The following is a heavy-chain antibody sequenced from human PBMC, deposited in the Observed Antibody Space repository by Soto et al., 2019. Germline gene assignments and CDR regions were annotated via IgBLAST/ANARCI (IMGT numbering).Heavy chain of an antibody. J-gene: IGHJ5*02. CDR1: GYSFTSYW. D-gene: IGHD1-7*01. Sequence: GESLKISCKGSGYSFTSYWIGWVRQMPGEGLEWMGIIYPGDSDTRYSPSFQGQVTTSADKSISTAYLQWSSLKASDTAVYYCARRGGITGTTVWFDPWGQGTLVTVSS. CDR3: ARRGGITGTTVWFDP. V-gene: IGHV5-51*01. CDR2: IYPGDSDT.